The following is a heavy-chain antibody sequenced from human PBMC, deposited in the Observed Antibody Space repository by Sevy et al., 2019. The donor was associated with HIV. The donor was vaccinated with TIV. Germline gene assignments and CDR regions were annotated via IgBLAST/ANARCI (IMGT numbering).Heavy chain of an antibody. D-gene: IGHD6-19*01. J-gene: IGHJ4*02. V-gene: IGHV3-7*01. CDR1: GFTFSSYW. Sequence: GGSLRLSCAASGFTFSSYWMSWVRQAPGKGLEWVANIKQDGSEKYYVYSVKGRFTISGDNAKNSLYLQMNSLRAEDTAVYYCAREQWLKYYFDYWGQGTLVTVSS. CDR2: IKQDGSEK. CDR3: AREQWLKYYFDY.